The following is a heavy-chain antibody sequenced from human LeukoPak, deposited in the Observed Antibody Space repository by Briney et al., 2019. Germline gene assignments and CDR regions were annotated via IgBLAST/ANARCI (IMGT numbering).Heavy chain of an antibody. Sequence: GGSLRLSCAASGFTFSSHFMSWVRQAPGKGLEWVSGISGSGGDAFYADSVRGQFTISRDNSKNTLYLQMSSLRAEDTAVYYCARTPPHDDGGYSNPYWGQGTLVTVSS. CDR1: GFTFSSHF. J-gene: IGHJ4*02. V-gene: IGHV3-23*01. D-gene: IGHD3-22*01. CDR3: ARTPPHDDGGYSNPY. CDR2: ISGSGGDA.